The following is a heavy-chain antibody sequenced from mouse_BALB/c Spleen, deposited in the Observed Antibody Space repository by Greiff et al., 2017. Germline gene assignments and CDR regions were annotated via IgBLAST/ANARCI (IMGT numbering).Heavy chain of an antibody. CDR2: ISSGSSTI. J-gene: IGHJ2*01. Sequence: DVHLVESGGGLVQPGGSRKLSCAASGFTFSSFGMHWVRQAPEKGLEWVAYISSGSSTIYYADTVQGRFTISRDNPKNTLFLQMTSLRSEDTAMYYCAREVRHYFDYWGQGTTLTVSS. D-gene: IGHD2-14*01. CDR1: GFTFSSFG. V-gene: IGHV5-17*02. CDR3: AREVRHYFDY.